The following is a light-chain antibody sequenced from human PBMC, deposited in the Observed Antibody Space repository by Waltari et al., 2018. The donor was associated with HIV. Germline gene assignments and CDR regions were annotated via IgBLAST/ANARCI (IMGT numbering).Light chain of an antibody. Sequence: QSALTQPRSVSGSPGQSVTISCTGTSSDVGDYNYVSWYQQHPGKAPKLMIFDVNKRRSGVPDRFSGSKSGNTASLTISGLQAEDEADYYCCSYADKYTWVFGGGTKLTVL. V-gene: IGLV2-11*01. CDR2: DVN. CDR1: SSDVGDYNY. CDR3: CSYADKYTWV. J-gene: IGLJ3*02.